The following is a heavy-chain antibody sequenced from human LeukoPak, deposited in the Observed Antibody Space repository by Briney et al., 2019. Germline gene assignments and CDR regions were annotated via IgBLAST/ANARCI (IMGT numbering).Heavy chain of an antibody. V-gene: IGHV3-74*01. CDR1: GFTFDDYA. CDR2: INNDGSST. CDR3: VRGEAHDS. Sequence: PGRSLRLSCAASGFTFDDYAMQWVRQAPGEGLVWVSCINNDGSSTNYADSVKGRFTISRDNSKNTVYLQMDGLRTEDMAVYYCVRGEAHDSWGQGTLITVSS. J-gene: IGHJ4*02. D-gene: IGHD1-26*01.